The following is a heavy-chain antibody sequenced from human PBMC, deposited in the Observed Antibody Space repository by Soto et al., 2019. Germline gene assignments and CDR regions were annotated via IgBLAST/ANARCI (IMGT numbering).Heavy chain of an antibody. Sequence: QVQLVESGGGLVKPGGSLRLSCAASGFTFSDYYMSWIRQAPGKGLEWVSYISSSSSYTNYADSVKGRFTISRDNAKNSLYLQMNSLRAEDTAVYYCARDPGYYDSSGYPRIYYYYYGMDVWGQGTTVTVSS. CDR3: ARDPGYYDSSGYPRIYYYYYGMDV. D-gene: IGHD3-22*01. CDR1: GFTFSDYY. V-gene: IGHV3-11*06. J-gene: IGHJ6*02. CDR2: ISSSSSYT.